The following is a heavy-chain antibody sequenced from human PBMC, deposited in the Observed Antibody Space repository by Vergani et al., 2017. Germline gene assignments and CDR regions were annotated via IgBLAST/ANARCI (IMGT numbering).Heavy chain of an antibody. CDR2: IIPILGIA. Sequence: QVQLVQSGAEVKKPGSSVKVSCKASGGTFSSYTISWVRQAPGQGLEWMGRIIPILGIANYAQKFQGRVTITADKYTSTDYMELSSLRTEDTAVYYCARGYNGGCATYAFDFWGQGTVVTVSS. D-gene: IGHD3-10*01. V-gene: IGHV1-69*02. CDR1: GGTFSSYT. CDR3: ARGYNGGCATYAFDF. J-gene: IGHJ3*01.